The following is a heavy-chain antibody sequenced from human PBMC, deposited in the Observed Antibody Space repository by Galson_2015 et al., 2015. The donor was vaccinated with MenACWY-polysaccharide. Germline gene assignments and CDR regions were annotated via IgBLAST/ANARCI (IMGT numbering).Heavy chain of an antibody. D-gene: IGHD4-11*01. J-gene: IGHJ4*02. CDR2: IYLDDSDT. CDR3: TRGDSNSRPDY. Sequence: QSGAEVKKPGESLKISCKGSGYSFTSYWIGWVRKTPGKGLEWMAIIYLDDSDTRYSPSFQGQVTISADKSISPAYLQWRSLKASDSARYYWTRGDSNSRPDYWGRGTLVTVSS. V-gene: IGHV5-51*03. CDR1: GYSFTSYW.